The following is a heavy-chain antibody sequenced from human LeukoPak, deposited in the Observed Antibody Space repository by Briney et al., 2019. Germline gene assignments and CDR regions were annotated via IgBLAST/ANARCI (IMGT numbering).Heavy chain of an antibody. CDR1: GGSFSGYY. Sequence: PSETLSLTCAVYGGSFSGYYWSWIRQPPGKGLEWIGEINHSGSTNYNPSLKSRVTISVDTSKNQFSLKLSSVTAADTAVYYCVRGLPHYGSGTAFDYWGQGTLVTVSS. CDR2: INHSGST. CDR3: VRGLPHYGSGTAFDY. J-gene: IGHJ4*02. V-gene: IGHV4-34*01. D-gene: IGHD3-10*01.